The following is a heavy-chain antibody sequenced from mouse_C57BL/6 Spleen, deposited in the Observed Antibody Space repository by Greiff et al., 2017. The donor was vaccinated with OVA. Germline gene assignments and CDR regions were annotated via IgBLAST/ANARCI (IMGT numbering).Heavy chain of an antibody. V-gene: IGHV1-7*01. Sequence: VQLQQSGAELAKPGASVKLSCKASGYTFTSYWMHWVKQRPGQGLEWIGYINPSSGYTKYNQKFKDKATLTADKSSSTAYMQLSSLTYEDSAVYYCARSSPPTGAYFDYWGQGTTLTVSS. CDR1: GYTFTSYW. CDR2: INPSSGYT. CDR3: ARSSPPTGAYFDY. J-gene: IGHJ2*01.